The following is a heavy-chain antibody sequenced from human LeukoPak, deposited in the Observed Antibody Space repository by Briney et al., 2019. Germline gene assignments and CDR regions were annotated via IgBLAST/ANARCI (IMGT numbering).Heavy chain of an antibody. V-gene: IGHV5-51*01. CDR1: GYPFTRYW. Sequence: GESLKISCKGPGYPFTRYWIGWVRGMPGKGLGWRGTISPGDGAPRYSPSSEGEVPIPAAKCISTSYLQWSSLKASDTAMYYCARHGEDNFGYAYWGQGTLVTVSS. J-gene: IGHJ4*02. CDR2: ISPGDGAP. CDR3: ARHGEDNFGYAY. D-gene: IGHD5-18*01.